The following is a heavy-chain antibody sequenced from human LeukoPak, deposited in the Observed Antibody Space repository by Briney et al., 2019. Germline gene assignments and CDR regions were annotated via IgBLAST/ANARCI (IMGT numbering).Heavy chain of an antibody. CDR3: ARVGVRGVITSFDY. Sequence: SETLSLTCTVSGGSISSSRYYWGWIRQPPGKGLEWIGSIYYSGSTYYNPSLKSRVTISVDTSKNQFSLKLSSVTAADTAVYYCARVGVRGVITSFDYWGQGTLVTVSS. V-gene: IGHV4-39*01. CDR1: GGSISSSRYY. J-gene: IGHJ4*02. D-gene: IGHD3-10*01. CDR2: IYYSGST.